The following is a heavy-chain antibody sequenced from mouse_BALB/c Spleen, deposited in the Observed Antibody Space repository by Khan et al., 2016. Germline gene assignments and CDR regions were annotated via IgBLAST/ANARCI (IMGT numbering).Heavy chain of an antibody. CDR1: GYSITSDYA. Sequence: EVQLQESGPGLVKPSQSLSLTCTVTGYSITSDYAWNWIRQFPGNKLEWMGYISYSGSTSYNPSLKSQISITRDTSKNQFFLQLNSVTTEDTATYYCARRNWDVDYWGQGTTLTVSS. D-gene: IGHD4-1*02. J-gene: IGHJ2*01. V-gene: IGHV3-2*02. CDR3: ARRNWDVDY. CDR2: ISYSGST.